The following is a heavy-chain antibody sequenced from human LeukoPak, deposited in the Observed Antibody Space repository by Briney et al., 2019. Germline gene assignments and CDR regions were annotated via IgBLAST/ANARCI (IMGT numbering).Heavy chain of an antibody. D-gene: IGHD3-22*01. Sequence: GRSLRLSCTASGFTFGDYAMSWVRQAPGKGLEWVGFIRSKAYGGTTEYAASVKGRFTISRDDSKSIAYLQMNSLKTEDTAVYYCTREGTSGYFHYFDYWGQGTLVTVSS. CDR3: TREGTSGYFHYFDY. CDR2: IRSKAYGGTT. J-gene: IGHJ4*02. V-gene: IGHV3-49*04. CDR1: GFTFGDYA.